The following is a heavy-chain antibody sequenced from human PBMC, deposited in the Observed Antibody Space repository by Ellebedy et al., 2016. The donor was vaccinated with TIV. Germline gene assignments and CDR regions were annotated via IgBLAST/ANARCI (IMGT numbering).Heavy chain of an antibody. CDR1: GGSVSSGSYF. V-gene: IGHV3-23*01. J-gene: IGHJ4*02. CDR2: IGGSGATT. Sequence: PSETLSLTCTVSGGSVSSGSYFWSWIRQPPGKELEWVSAIGGSGATTYYADSVKGRFTISRDNFKNTLSLQMSSLRPEDTAVYYCARDLWRGYYGTYWGQGTLVTVSS. CDR3: ARDLWRGYYGTY. D-gene: IGHD3-3*01.